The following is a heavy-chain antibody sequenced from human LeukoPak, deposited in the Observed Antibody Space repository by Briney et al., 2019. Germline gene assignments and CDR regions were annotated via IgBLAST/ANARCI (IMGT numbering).Heavy chain of an antibody. CDR2: IYHTGST. Sequence: SETLSLTCAVSGDSIISAYSWSCIRQPPGKGLEWIGYIYHTGSTSYNPSLKTRVTISIDRPRNQFSLKLSSVTAADTAMYYCARVVVATSHDTFDVWGQGTMVTVSS. D-gene: IGHD1-26*01. CDR1: GDSIISAYS. CDR3: ARVVVATSHDTFDV. V-gene: IGHV4-30-2*01. J-gene: IGHJ3*01.